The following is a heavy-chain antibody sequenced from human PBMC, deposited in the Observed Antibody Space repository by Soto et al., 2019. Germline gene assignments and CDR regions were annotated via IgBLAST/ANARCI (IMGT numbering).Heavy chain of an antibody. J-gene: IGHJ6*02. V-gene: IGHV1-69*06. CDR1: GGTFSSYA. CDR3: ATFSTESYYYDSSGSLGYSGMDV. CDR2: IIPIFGTA. D-gene: IGHD3-22*01. Sequence: ASVKVSCKASGGTFSSYAISWVRQAPGQGLEWMGGIIPIFGTANYAQKFQGRVTITADKSTSTAYMELSSLRSEDTAVYYCATFSTESYYYDSSGSLGYSGMDVWGQGTTVTVSS.